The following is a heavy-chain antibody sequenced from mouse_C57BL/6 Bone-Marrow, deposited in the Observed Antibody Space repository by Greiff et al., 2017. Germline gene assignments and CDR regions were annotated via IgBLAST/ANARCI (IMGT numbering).Heavy chain of an antibody. CDR2: IHPNSGST. CDR3: ARRGYGSSPFAY. Sequence: QVQLQQPGAELVKPGASVKLSCKASGYTFTSYWMHWVKQRPGQGLEWIGMIHPNSGSTNYNEKFKSKATLTVDKSSSTAYMQLSSLTSEASAVYYCARRGYGSSPFAYWGQGTLVTVSA. J-gene: IGHJ3*01. CDR1: GYTFTSYW. V-gene: IGHV1-64*01. D-gene: IGHD1-1*01.